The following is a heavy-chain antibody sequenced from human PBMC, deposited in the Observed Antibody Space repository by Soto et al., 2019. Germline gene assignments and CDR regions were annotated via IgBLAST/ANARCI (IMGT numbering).Heavy chain of an antibody. D-gene: IGHD3-22*01. CDR3: AKDSAYYYDSSGYCFDY. J-gene: IGHJ4*02. CDR2: ISASGVRT. Sequence: GGSLRLSCAASGFTFSSYAMNWVRQAPGKWLEWVSGISASGVRTYYADSVKGRFTISRDNSKNTLYLQMNSLRAEDTAVYYCAKDSAYYYDSSGYCFDYWGQGXLVTVYS. V-gene: IGHV3-23*01. CDR1: GFTFSSYA.